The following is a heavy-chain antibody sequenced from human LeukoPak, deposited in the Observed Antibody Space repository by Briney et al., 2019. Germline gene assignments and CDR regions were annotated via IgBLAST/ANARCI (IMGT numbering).Heavy chain of an antibody. Sequence: GGSLRLSCAASGFTFTSYAMSWVRQAPGRGPEWVSAISGNGGSTYYAASVKGRFTISRDNSKNTLYLQMNSLRAEDTAVYYCARDHPSGALDYWGQGTLVTVSS. D-gene: IGHD6-19*01. CDR1: GFTFTSYA. J-gene: IGHJ4*02. V-gene: IGHV3-23*01. CDR3: ARDHPSGALDY. CDR2: ISGNGGST.